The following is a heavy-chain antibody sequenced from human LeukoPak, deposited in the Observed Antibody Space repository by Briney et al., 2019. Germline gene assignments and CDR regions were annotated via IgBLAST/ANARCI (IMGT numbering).Heavy chain of an antibody. CDR2: ISSSSSYI. V-gene: IGHV3-21*04. CDR1: GFTFSSYS. J-gene: IGHJ4*02. D-gene: IGHD6-13*01. Sequence: GGSLRLSCAASGFTFSSYSMNWVRQAPGKGLEWVSSISSSSSYIYYADSVKGRFTISRDNAKNSLYLQMNSLRTEDTALYYCAKGGIAAAGIFDYWGQGTLVTVSS. CDR3: AKGGIAAAGIFDY.